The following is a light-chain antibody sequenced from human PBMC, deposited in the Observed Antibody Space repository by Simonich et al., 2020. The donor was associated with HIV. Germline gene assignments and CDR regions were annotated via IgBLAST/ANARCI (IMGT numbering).Light chain of an antibody. CDR2: WAS. CDR3: QQYYSTPPT. V-gene: IGKV4-1*01. J-gene: IGKJ1*01. CDR1: QSVLYSSNNKNY. Sequence: DIVMTQSPDSLAVSLGERATINCKSSQSVLYSSNNKNYLAWYQRKPGQPPKLLIYWASTRESGVPDRFSGSGSGTDFTLPISSLQAEDVAVYYCQQYYSTPPTFGQGTKVEIK.